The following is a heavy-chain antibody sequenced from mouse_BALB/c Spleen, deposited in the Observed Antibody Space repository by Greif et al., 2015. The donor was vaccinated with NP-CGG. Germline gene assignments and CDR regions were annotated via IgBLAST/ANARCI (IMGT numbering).Heavy chain of an antibody. D-gene: IGHD2-4*01. CDR2: IYPGDGDT. CDR1: GYAFSSYW. CDR3: ARSGMITTIPFAY. J-gene: IGHJ3*01. V-gene: IGHV1-80*01. Sequence: VKLQESGAELVRPGSSVKISCKASGYAFSSYWMNWVKQRPGQGLEWIGQIYPGDGDTNYNGKFKGKATLTADKSSSTAYMQLSSLTSEDSAVYFCARSGMITTIPFAYWGQGTLVTVSA.